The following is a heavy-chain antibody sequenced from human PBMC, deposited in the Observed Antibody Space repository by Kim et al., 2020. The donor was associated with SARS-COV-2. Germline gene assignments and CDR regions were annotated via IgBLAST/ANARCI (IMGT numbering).Heavy chain of an antibody. V-gene: IGHV1-2*02. CDR1: GYIFIGYY. Sequence: ASVKVSCKASGYIFIGYYMHWVRQTPGQGLEWMGWIYGNSGDTNYAEKFQGRVTMTRDTSSSTAYMELFRLSSDDTAVYYCAKDQGTGGSGTFHYWGQGTVVTVSS. CDR2: IYGNSGDT. J-gene: IGHJ4*02. D-gene: IGHD2-15*01. CDR3: AKDQGTGGSGTFHY.